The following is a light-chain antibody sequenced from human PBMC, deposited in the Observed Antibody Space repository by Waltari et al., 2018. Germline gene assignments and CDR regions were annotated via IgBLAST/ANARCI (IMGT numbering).Light chain of an antibody. CDR1: RLRSYH. J-gene: IGLJ2*01. Sequence: TQDPAVSVAVGQTVRITCQGDRLRSYHASWYQQRPGQAQKILIYDQNNRPSGGPGRFSGSSSDNTASLTITGAQAEDEAYYYCHSRDASGVGGAFGGGTKLTVL. CDR2: DQN. CDR3: HSRDASGVGGA. V-gene: IGLV3-19*01.